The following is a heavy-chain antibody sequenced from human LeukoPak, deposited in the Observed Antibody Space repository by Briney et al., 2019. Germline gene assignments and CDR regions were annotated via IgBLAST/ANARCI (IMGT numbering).Heavy chain of an antibody. V-gene: IGHV3-33*06. Sequence: GGSLRLSCAASGFTFSSYGMHWVRQAPVKVLEWVAVIWYDGSNKYYADSVKGRFTISRDNSKNTLYLQMNSLRAEDTAVYYCAKENRQWLARGGLSYFDYWGQGTLVTVSS. D-gene: IGHD6-19*01. CDR2: IWYDGSNK. CDR3: AKENRQWLARGGLSYFDY. J-gene: IGHJ4*02. CDR1: GFTFSSYG.